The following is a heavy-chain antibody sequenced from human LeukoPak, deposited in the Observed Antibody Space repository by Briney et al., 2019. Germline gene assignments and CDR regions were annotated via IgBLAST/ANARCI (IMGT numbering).Heavy chain of an antibody. CDR2: IYYSGST. D-gene: IGHD3-22*01. V-gene: IGHV4-39*07. J-gene: IGHJ4*02. CDR1: GGAISSSRYY. Sequence: SETLSLTCTVSGGAISSSRYYWGWIRQPPGKELEWIGSIYYSGSTYYNPSLKSRVIISVDTSKTQFSLRLSSVTAADTAIYYCASSDSSGYYVDSWGQGTLVTVSS. CDR3: ASSDSSGYYVDS.